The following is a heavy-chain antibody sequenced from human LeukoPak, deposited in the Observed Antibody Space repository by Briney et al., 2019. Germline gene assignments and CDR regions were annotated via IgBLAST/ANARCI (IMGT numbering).Heavy chain of an antibody. D-gene: IGHD3-16*01. J-gene: IGHJ6*02. CDR1: GFRFDDYG. Sequence: GGSLRLSCVVSGFRFDDYGMHWVRQAPGKGLEWVSGISRSGTTTGYADSVKGRFTISRDSAKNSLYLQMDSLRVGDTALYYCAKDESTGGFAPGYFYGMGVWGQGTTVTVSS. CDR2: ISRSGTTT. V-gene: IGHV3-9*01. CDR3: AKDESTGGFAPGYFYGMGV.